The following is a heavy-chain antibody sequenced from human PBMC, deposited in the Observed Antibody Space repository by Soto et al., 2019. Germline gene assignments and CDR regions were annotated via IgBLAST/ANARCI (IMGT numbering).Heavy chain of an antibody. CDR3: AREYYSNYVVYGMDV. CDR1: GYSFTSYW. D-gene: IGHD4-4*01. V-gene: IGHV5-10-1*01. J-gene: IGHJ6*02. Sequence: GESLKISCKGSGYSFTSYWISWVRQMPGKGLEWMGRIDPSDSYTNYSPSFQGHVTISADKSISTAYLQWSSLKASDTAMYYCAREYYSNYVVYGMDVWGQGPTVTVSS. CDR2: IDPSDSYT.